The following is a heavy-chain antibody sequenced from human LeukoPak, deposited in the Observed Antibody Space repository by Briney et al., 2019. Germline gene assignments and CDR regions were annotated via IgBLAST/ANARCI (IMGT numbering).Heavy chain of an antibody. CDR1: GGSISSGGYY. CDR3: ARDREASSWYFDL. V-gene: IGHV4-31*03. J-gene: IGHJ2*01. D-gene: IGHD2-2*01. Sequence: SETLSLTCTVSGGSISSGGYYWSWIRQHPGKGLEWIGYFYYSGSTYYNPSLKSRVTISVDTSKNQFSLKLSSVTAADTAVYYCARDREASSWYFDLWGRGTLVTVSS. CDR2: FYYSGST.